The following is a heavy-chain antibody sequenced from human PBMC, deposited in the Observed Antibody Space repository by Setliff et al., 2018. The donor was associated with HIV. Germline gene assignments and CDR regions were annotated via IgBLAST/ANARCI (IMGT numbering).Heavy chain of an antibody. V-gene: IGHV1-46*01. D-gene: IGHD3-3*01. CDR2: INPSGGST. CDR3: ARDGYYNSWSGYGYYYYYMDV. J-gene: IGHJ6*03. Sequence: ASVKVSCKASGYTFTSYYMHWVRQAPGQGLEWMGIINPSGGSTWYAQKFQGRVTMTRDTSTSTVYMELSSLRSEDTAVYYCARDGYYNSWSGYGYYYYYMDVWGKGTTVTVAS. CDR1: GYTFTSYY.